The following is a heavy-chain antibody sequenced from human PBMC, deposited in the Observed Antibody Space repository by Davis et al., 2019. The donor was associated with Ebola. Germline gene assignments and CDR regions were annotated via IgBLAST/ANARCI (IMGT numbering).Heavy chain of an antibody. V-gene: IGHV1-24*01. Sequence: ASVKVSCKISGYAPSDLSMHWVRQTPGEGLEWIGGFDPEDDEITYSQKFQGGVTMTRKTPISTAYMELSSLRSEDTAVYYCARGPLRAIFGVLITSNWFDPWGQGTLVTVSS. CDR3: ARGPLRAIFGVLITSNWFDP. CDR1: GYAPSDLS. CDR2: FDPEDDEI. J-gene: IGHJ5*02. D-gene: IGHD3-3*01.